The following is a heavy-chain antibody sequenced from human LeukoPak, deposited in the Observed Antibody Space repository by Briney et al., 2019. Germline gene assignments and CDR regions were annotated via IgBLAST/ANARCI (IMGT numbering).Heavy chain of an antibody. J-gene: IGHJ4*02. CDR3: ARDTGSSWYKDFDY. Sequence: PGGSLRLSCAASGFTFSSYAMSWVRQAPGKGLEWVSAISGSGGSTYYADSVKGRFTISRDNSKNTLYLQMNSLRAEDTAVYYCARDTGSSWYKDFDYWGQGTLVTVSS. D-gene: IGHD6-13*01. CDR1: GFTFSSYA. CDR2: ISGSGGST. V-gene: IGHV3-23*01.